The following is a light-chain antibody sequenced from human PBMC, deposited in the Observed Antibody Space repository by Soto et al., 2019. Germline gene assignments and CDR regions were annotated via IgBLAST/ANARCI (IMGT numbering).Light chain of an antibody. Sequence: EIVLTQSPGTLSLSPGERATLSCRPSQWVGSDLAWYQQTPGQAPRLVIYDIFTRATGIPARFSGSGSGTEFTLTISSLQPEDFAVYYCQQYYNWPRTFGQGTKVDIK. CDR1: QWVGSD. J-gene: IGKJ1*01. CDR2: DIF. V-gene: IGKV3-15*01. CDR3: QQYYNWPRT.